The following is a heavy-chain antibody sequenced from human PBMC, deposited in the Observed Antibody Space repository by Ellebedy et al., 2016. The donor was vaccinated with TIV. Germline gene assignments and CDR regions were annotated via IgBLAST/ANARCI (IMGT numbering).Heavy chain of an antibody. CDR3: ARVSVAAAVNYYYYGMDV. J-gene: IGHJ6*02. CDR1: GGSISSSNW. V-gene: IGHV4-4*02. D-gene: IGHD6-13*01. Sequence: SETLSLTXAVSGGSISSSNWWSWVRQPPVKGLEWIGEIYHSGSTNYNPSLKSRVTISVDKSKNQFSLKLSSVTAADTAVYYCARVSVAAAVNYYYYGMDVWGQGTTVTVSS. CDR2: IYHSGST.